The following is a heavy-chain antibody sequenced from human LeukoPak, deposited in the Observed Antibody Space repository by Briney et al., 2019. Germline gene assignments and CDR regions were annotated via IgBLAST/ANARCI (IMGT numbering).Heavy chain of an antibody. CDR2: IYYSGST. D-gene: IGHD3-22*01. V-gene: IGHV4-59*08. Sequence: SETLSLTCTVSGGSISSYHWSWIRQPPGKGLEWIGYIYYSGSTKYNPSLKGRVTISVDTSKNQFSLKLTSVPAADPAVYYCSRHFDYDSSTYYSAYDYWGQGTLVTVSS. CDR3: SRHFDYDSSTYYSAYDY. CDR1: GGSISSYH. J-gene: IGHJ4*02.